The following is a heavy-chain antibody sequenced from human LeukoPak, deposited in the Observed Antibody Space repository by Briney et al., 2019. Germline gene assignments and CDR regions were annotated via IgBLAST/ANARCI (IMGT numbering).Heavy chain of an antibody. D-gene: IGHD3-22*01. CDR3: ARGPPYYYDGSGYYYFDY. CDR2: TNHSGST. V-gene: IGHV4-34*01. CDR1: GGSFSGYY. Sequence: SETLSLTCGVYGGSFSGYYWTWIRQPPGRGLEWIGETNHSGSTNYNPSLKSRVTISVDTSKNQFSLKLSSVTAADTAVYYCARGPPYYYDGSGYYYFDYWGQGALVTVSS. J-gene: IGHJ4*02.